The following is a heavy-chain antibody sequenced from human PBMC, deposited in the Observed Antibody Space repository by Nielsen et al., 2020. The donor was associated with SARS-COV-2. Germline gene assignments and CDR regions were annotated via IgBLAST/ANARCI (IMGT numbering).Heavy chain of an antibody. CDR3: ARDPTWSSPYYSYYGMDV. J-gene: IGHJ6*02. Sequence: WVRQAPGQGLEWMGWINTNTGNPTYAQGFTGRFVFSLDTSVSTAYLQISSLKAEDTAVYYCARDPTWSSPYYSYYGMDVWGQGTTVTVSS. D-gene: IGHD2-15*01. V-gene: IGHV7-4-1*02. CDR2: INTNTGNP.